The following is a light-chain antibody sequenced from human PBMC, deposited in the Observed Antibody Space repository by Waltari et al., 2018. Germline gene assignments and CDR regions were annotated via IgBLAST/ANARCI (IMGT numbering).Light chain of an antibody. CDR3: CSYAAPGWV. J-gene: IGLJ3*02. Sequence: QSALTQPASVSGSPGQSITISCPGTSSDVGSYNLVSWYQQHPGKAPKLMIYEGSKRPSGVSNRFSGSKSGNTASLTISGLQAEDEADYYCCSYAAPGWVFGGGTKLTVL. CDR1: SSDVGSYNL. CDR2: EGS. V-gene: IGLV2-23*01.